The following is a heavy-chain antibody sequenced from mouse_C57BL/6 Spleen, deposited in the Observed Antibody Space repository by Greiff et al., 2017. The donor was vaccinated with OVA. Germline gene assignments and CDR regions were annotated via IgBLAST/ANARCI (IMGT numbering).Heavy chain of an antibody. CDR1: GYTFTDYN. V-gene: IGHV1-18*01. CDR2: INPNSGGT. CDR3: ARGVYGNRGWYFDV. J-gene: IGHJ1*03. D-gene: IGHD2-1*01. Sequence: VQLQQSGPELVKPGASVKIPCKASGYTFTDYNMDWVKQSHGKSLEWIGDINPNSGGTIYNQKFKGKATLTVDKSSSTAYMELRSLTSEDTAVYYCARGVYGNRGWYFDVWGTGTTVTVSS.